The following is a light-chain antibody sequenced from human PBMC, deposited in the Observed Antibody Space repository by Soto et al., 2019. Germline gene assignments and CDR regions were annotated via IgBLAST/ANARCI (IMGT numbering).Light chain of an antibody. V-gene: IGLV1-40*01. J-gene: IGLJ3*02. CDR3: QSYDTTLGGWL. CDR2: ATS. CDR1: SSNVGTAYE. Sequence: QSALTQPPSVSGAPGQRVTISCTGSSSNVGTAYEVHWYQQLPGTAPTLLIFATSNRASGVPARFSGSKSGTSASLAITGLQADDEATYYCQSYDTTLGGWLFGGGTKLTVL.